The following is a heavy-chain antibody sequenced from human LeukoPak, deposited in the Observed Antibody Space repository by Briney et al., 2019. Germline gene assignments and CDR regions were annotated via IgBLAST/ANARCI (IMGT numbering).Heavy chain of an antibody. Sequence: PVNVSFKASGGTFSSYAISWVRQAPGQGLEWMGRIIPILGIANYAQKFQGRVTITADKSTSTAYMELSSLRSEDTAVYYCARGRYSYENWFDPWGQGTLVTVSS. CDR1: GGTFSSYA. V-gene: IGHV1-69*04. CDR2: IIPILGIA. J-gene: IGHJ5*02. D-gene: IGHD5-18*01. CDR3: ARGRYSYENWFDP.